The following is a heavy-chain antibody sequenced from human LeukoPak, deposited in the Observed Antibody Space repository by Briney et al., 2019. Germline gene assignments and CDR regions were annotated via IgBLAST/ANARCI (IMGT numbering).Heavy chain of an antibody. J-gene: IGHJ4*02. CDR2: IPRDGSYE. CDR3: ANIPNLFGPDY. Sequence: GGALRLSCAASGFSFSSYGMHWVRLAPGRGLEWVAFIPRDGSYEKYADSVKGRFAISRDNSKSTLYLHMNSLRAEDTGVYYCANIPNLFGPDYWGQGSLVTVSS. CDR1: GFSFSSYG. V-gene: IGHV3-30*02. D-gene: IGHD3-16*01.